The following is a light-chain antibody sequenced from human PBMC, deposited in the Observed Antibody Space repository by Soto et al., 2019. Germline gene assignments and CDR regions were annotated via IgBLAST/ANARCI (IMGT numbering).Light chain of an antibody. CDR3: PSCDATLSGLV. J-gene: IGLJ3*02. CDR1: SSNIGSNY. V-gene: IGLV1-47*02. CDR2: SDV. Sequence: QSVLTQPPSASGTPGQGLIISCSGSSSNIGSNYVYWYRLLPGTAPKLVMFSDVTRATGVPDRFSGSKSGTSASLASSGLLPEDESDYFSPSCDATLSGLVFGGGTKVTVL.